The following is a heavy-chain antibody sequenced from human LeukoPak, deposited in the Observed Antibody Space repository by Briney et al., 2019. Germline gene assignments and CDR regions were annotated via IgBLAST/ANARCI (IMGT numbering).Heavy chain of an antibody. CDR3: ARDPLPLYTTGSYFSFDR. V-gene: IGHV3-23*01. D-gene: IGHD3-10*01. CDR2: MRDSGLST. J-gene: IGHJ5*02. Sequence: PGGSLRLSCAASGRTLRSYAMSWVRQAAGKGVEWGSSMRDSGLSTYYADSVKGRFPISRDNSNNTLYLQMNSLRVEDTAVYYCARDPLPLYTTGSYFSFDRWGQGTLVTVSS. CDR1: GRTLRSYA.